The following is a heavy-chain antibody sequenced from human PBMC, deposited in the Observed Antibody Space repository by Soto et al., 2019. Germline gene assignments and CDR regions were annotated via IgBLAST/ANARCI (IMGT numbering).Heavy chain of an antibody. D-gene: IGHD3-10*01. CDR2: IYWNDDK. V-gene: IGHV2-5*01. CDR1: GFSLSTSGVG. J-gene: IGHJ4*02. Sequence: QITLKESGPTLVKPTQTLTLTCTFSGFSLSTSGVGVGWIRQPPGKALERLALIYWNDDKRYSPSLKSRLTITKDTSKNQVVLTMTNMDPVDTATYYCAHDFMVRGGTDYWGQGTLVTVSS. CDR3: AHDFMVRGGTDY.